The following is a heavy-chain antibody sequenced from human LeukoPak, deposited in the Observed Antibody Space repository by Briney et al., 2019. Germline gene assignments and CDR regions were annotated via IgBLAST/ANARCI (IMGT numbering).Heavy chain of an antibody. J-gene: IGHJ4*02. D-gene: IGHD2-15*01. CDR3: AKAPVTSRRGAFCYPFDY. V-gene: IGHV3-23*01. CDR1: GFSFSSYA. Sequence: PGGSLRLSCATSGFSFSSYAMSWVRQAPGKGLEWVSAMSSSDDGRYCAASVRGRFTISRDTSRSTLYLQMNSLRAEDAAVYYCAKAPVTSRRGAFCYPFDYWGQGTLVTVSS. CDR2: MSSSDDGR.